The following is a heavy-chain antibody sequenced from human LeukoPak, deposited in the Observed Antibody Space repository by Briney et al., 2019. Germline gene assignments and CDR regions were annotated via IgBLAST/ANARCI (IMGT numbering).Heavy chain of an antibody. V-gene: IGHV3-48*01. Sequence: GGSLRLSCAASGFTFSSYSMNWVRQAPGKGPEWVSYISGSSNPIYYRYSVKGRFTIPRDNAKNSLSLQMNSLRVEDTAVYYCARIAYYDSSGYYHYYYYMDVWGKGTTVTVSS. CDR2: ISGSSNPI. J-gene: IGHJ6*03. CDR1: GFTFSSYS. CDR3: ARIAYYDSSGYYHYYYYMDV. D-gene: IGHD3-22*01.